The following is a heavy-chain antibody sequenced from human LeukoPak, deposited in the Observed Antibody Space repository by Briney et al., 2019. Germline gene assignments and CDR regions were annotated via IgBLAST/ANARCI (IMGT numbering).Heavy chain of an antibody. CDR1: GFTFSSYA. Sequence: TGGSLRLSCAASGFTFSSYAMSWVRQAPGKGLEWVSAISGSGGSTYYADSVKGRFTISRDNAKNSLYLQMNSLRAEDTALYYRAKGEPAAMPSGFDYWGQGTLVTVSS. CDR2: ISGSGGST. V-gene: IGHV3-23*01. J-gene: IGHJ4*02. D-gene: IGHD2-2*01. CDR3: AKGEPAAMPSGFDY.